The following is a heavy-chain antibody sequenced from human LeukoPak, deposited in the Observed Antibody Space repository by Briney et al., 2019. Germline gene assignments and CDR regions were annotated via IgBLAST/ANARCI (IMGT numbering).Heavy chain of an antibody. Sequence: GESLKISCKGSGYSFTSYWIGWVRQMPGKGLEWMGIIYPGDSDTRYSPSFQGQVAISADKSISTAYLQWSSLKASDTAMYYCARQDGYGYGGGVYYYGMDVWGQGTAVTVSS. D-gene: IGHD5-18*01. CDR1: GYSFTSYW. CDR2: IYPGDSDT. CDR3: ARQDGYGYGGGVYYYGMDV. V-gene: IGHV5-51*01. J-gene: IGHJ6*02.